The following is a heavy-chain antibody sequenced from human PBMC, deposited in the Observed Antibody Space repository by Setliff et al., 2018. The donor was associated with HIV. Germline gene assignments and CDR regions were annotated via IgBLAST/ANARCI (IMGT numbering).Heavy chain of an antibody. CDR3: ARTFCSSTSCYENFDY. J-gene: IGHJ4*02. CDR1: GFSLSTSGMR. Sequence: SGPTLVNPTPTLTLTCTFSGFSLSTSGMRVSWIRQPPGKALEWLARIDWDEDKFYSTSLKTRLTISKDTSKNQVVLTMTNMDPVDTATYYCARTFCSSTSCYENFDYWGQGTLVTVSS. CDR2: IDWDEDK. V-gene: IGHV2-70*04. D-gene: IGHD2-2*01.